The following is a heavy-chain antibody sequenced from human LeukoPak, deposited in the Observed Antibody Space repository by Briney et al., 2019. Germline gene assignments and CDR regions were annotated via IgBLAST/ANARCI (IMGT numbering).Heavy chain of an antibody. J-gene: IGHJ3*02. CDR3: ATARRGNYADI. CDR2: IIPILGIA. V-gene: IGHV1-69*04. CDR1: GGTFSSYA. Sequence: ASVKVSYKASGGTFSSYAISWVRQAPGQGLEWMGRIIPILGIANYAQKFQGRVTMTEDTSTDTAYMELSSLRSEDTAVYYCATARRGNYADIWGQGTMVTVSS. D-gene: IGHD1-7*01.